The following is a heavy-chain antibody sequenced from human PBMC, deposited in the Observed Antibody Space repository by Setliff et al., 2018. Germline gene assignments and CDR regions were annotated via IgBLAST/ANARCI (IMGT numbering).Heavy chain of an antibody. V-gene: IGHV1-18*01. Sequence: ASVKVSCKASGYTFSTHSITWVRQAPGQGPEWMGWISVYNGHTSYVQKFQGRVVMTTDISTNTAYMELRSLTSDDTAVYYCARRGPGGSLFFDYWGQGTRGTVS. CDR2: ISVYNGHT. D-gene: IGHD1-1*01. CDR1: GYTFSTHS. J-gene: IGHJ4*02. CDR3: ARRGPGGSLFFDY.